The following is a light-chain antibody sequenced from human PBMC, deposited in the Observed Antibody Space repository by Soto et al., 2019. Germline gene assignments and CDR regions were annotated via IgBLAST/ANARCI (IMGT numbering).Light chain of an antibody. CDR3: QQSYSTPPT. CDR2: AAS. Sequence: DIQMTQSPSSLPASVGDRVAITCRASQRINTFLNWYQQKPGKAPKLLIYAASSLQSGVPSRFSGSGSGTDFTLTISSLQPEDFATYYCQQSYSTPPTFGLGTKVEI. CDR1: QRINTF. J-gene: IGKJ1*01. V-gene: IGKV1-39*01.